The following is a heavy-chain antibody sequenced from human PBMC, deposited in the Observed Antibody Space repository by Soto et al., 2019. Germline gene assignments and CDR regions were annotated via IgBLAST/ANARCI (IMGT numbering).Heavy chain of an antibody. J-gene: IGHJ6*03. D-gene: IGHD2-2*03. V-gene: IGHV3-73*01. Sequence: EEQLVESGGGLVQPGGPLKLSCAASGFNLSGSAVHWVRQASGKGLEWVGRIRSKAKSYATAYGASVRGRFTISRDDSKNTAYLQMNSVKTEDTAVYYCSLGIVLIPATIDDYMDVWGKGTTVTVSS. CDR3: SLGIVLIPATIDDYMDV. CDR2: IRSKAKSYAT. CDR1: GFNLSGSA.